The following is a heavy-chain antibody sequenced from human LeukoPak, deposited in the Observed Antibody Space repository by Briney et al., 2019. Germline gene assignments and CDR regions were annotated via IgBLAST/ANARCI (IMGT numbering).Heavy chain of an antibody. CDR1: GFTFSSYS. D-gene: IGHD4-23*01. CDR3: ARDLPTVVTPYYFDY. V-gene: IGHV3-21*01. Sequence: GGSLRLSCAASGFTFSSYSMNWVRQAPGKGLEWVSSISSSSSYIYYADSAKGRFTISRDNAKNSLYLQMNSLRAEDTAVYYCARDLPTVVTPYYFDYWGQGTLVTVSS. CDR2: ISSSSSYI. J-gene: IGHJ4*02.